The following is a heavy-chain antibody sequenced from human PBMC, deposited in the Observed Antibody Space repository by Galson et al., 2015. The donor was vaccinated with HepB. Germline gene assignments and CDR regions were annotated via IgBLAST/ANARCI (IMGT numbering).Heavy chain of an antibody. CDR2: ISSSGSTI. V-gene: IGHV3-48*03. J-gene: IGHJ4*02. Sequence: SLRLSCAASGFTFSSYEMNWVRQAPGKGLEWVSYISSSGSTIYYADSVKGRFTISRDNAKNSLYLQMNSLRAEDTAVYYCARVYGGNPRGLDYWGQGTLVTVSS. D-gene: IGHD4-23*01. CDR3: ARVYGGNPRGLDY. CDR1: GFTFSSYE.